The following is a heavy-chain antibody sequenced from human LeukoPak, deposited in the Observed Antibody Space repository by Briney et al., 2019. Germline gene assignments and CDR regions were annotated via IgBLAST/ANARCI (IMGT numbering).Heavy chain of an antibody. CDR1: GYTLTELS. D-gene: IGHD3-16*01. CDR2: FDPEDGET. Sequence: ASVKVSCKVSGYTLTELSMHWVRQAPGKGLEWMGGFDPEDGETIYAQKFQGRVTVTEDTSTDTAYMELSSLRSEDTAVYYCATDRVRFTDIWGQGTMVTVSS. CDR3: ATDRVRFTDI. V-gene: IGHV1-24*01. J-gene: IGHJ3*02.